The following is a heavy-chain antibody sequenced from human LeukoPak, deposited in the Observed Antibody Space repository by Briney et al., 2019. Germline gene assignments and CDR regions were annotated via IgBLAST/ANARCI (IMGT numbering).Heavy chain of an antibody. D-gene: IGHD1-14*01. CDR1: GGSISSGGYS. V-gene: IGHV4-30-2*01. Sequence: PSQTLSLTCAVSGGSISSGGYSWSWIRQPPGKGLEWIGYIYHSGSTYYNPSLRSRVTISVDRSKNQFSLKLSSVTAADTAVYYCARAEPLDWYFDLWGRGTLVTVSS. CDR3: ARAEPLDWYFDL. J-gene: IGHJ2*01. CDR2: IYHSGST.